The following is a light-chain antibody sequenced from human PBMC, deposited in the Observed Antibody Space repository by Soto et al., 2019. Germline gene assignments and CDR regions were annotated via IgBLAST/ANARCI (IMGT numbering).Light chain of an antibody. J-gene: IGKJ5*01. Sequence: DIQITQSPSTLSASVGDSVTVTCRASQSVSTWLAWYQQKPGKAPKFLIYAASNLQSGVPSRFSGSGSGTDFTLTVNSLQPEDFATYYCQQGYTAAITFGQGHDWRL. CDR3: QQGYTAAIT. V-gene: IGKV1-39*01. CDR1: QSVSTW. CDR2: AAS.